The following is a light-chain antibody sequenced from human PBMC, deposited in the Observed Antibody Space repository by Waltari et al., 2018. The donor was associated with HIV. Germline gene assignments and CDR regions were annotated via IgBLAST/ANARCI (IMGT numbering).Light chain of an antibody. CDR2: GDN. CDR3: QAHDSSNHVV. CDR1: SGSIASNC. J-gene: IGLJ2*01. V-gene: IGLV6-57*03. Sequence: NFLLTQPHSVSESAGQTVTISCTRSSGSIASNCVQWYQQRPGSAPTTVIYGDNQRPSGVPDRFSGSIDSSSNAPTLSSSEPDAEDEADYYWQAHDSSNHVVFGGGTTLTVL.